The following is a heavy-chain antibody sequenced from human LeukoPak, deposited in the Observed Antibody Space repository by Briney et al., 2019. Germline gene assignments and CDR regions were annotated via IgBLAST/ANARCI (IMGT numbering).Heavy chain of an antibody. Sequence: SETLSLTCTVYGGSISSYYWSWIRQPPGKGLQWIGYIYYSGSTNYNPSLKSRVTISVDTSKNQFSLKLSSVTAADTAVYYCARANIAVAKRVNWFDPWGQGTLVTVSS. J-gene: IGHJ5*02. D-gene: IGHD6-19*01. CDR3: ARANIAVAKRVNWFDP. CDR1: GGSISSYY. CDR2: IYYSGST. V-gene: IGHV4-59*01.